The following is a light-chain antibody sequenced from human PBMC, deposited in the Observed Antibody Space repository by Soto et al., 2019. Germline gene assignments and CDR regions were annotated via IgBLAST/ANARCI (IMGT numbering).Light chain of an antibody. V-gene: IGKV1-5*03. CDR1: QSISSW. CDR3: QQYDRYPVT. Sequence: DSRMTQSPSTLAASVGDRVTITCRASQSISSWLAWYQQKPGKAPKLLIYKASLLQSGVPSRFSGSGSGTEFTLTISSLQPEDFATYYCQQYDRYPVTFGGGTKVDIK. CDR2: KAS. J-gene: IGKJ4*01.